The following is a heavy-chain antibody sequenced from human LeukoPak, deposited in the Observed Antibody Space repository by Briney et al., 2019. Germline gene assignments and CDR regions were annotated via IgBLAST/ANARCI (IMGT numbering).Heavy chain of an antibody. V-gene: IGHV3-7*05. Sequence: GGSLRLSCAASGFTFSSYWMTWVRQAPGKGLEWVANIKQDGSQKYYVDSVKGRFTISRDNAKNSLYLQMNSLRAEDTALYYCASRGYCSSTSCFDYWGQGTLVTVSS. CDR3: ASRGYCSSTSCFDY. J-gene: IGHJ4*02. CDR2: IKQDGSQK. D-gene: IGHD2-2*01. CDR1: GFTFSSYW.